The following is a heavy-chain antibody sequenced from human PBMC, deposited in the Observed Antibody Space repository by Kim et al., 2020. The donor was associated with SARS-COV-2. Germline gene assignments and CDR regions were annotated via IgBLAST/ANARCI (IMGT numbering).Heavy chain of an antibody. V-gene: IGHV3-33*06. D-gene: IGHD3-10*01. J-gene: IGHJ4*02. CDR3: AKGGNRYYGSGSYPNYFDY. Sequence: GRFTISRYNSKNTLYLQMNSLRAEDTAVYYCAKGGNRYYGSGSYPNYFDYWGQGTLVTVSS.